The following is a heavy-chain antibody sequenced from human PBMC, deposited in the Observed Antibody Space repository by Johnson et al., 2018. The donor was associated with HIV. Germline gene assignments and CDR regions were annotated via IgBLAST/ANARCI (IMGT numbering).Heavy chain of an antibody. V-gene: IGHV3-30*14. Sequence: QVQLVESGGGVVQPGRSLRLSCAASGFTFSSYAMHWVRQAPGKGLEWVAVISYDGSNKYYSESVKGRFTISRDNSKNTLYLQMNSLRVEDTAVYYCAKGADYADYEGAFDIWGQVTMVTVSS. D-gene: IGHD4-17*01. CDR1: GFTFSSYA. J-gene: IGHJ3*02. CDR2: ISYDGSNK. CDR3: AKGADYADYEGAFDI.